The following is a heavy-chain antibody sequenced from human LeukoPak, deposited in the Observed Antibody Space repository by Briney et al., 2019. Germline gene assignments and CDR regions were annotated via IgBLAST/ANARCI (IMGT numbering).Heavy chain of an antibody. CDR3: AKWGDYGILTGYYVSDF. V-gene: IGHV3-23*01. J-gene: IGHJ4*02. Sequence: GGSLRLSCAASGFIFRNYAMSWVRQAPGKGLEWVSAITGSGDTTYYADSVKGRFTVSRDNSKNTLYVEMNTLRAEDTAVYYCAKWGDYGILTGYYVSDFWGQGTLVTVSS. CDR1: GFIFRNYA. D-gene: IGHD3-9*01. CDR2: ITGSGDTT.